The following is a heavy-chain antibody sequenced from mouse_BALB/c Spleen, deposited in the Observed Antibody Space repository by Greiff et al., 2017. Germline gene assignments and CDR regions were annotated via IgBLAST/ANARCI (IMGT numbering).Heavy chain of an antibody. CDR1: GYTFTSYW. CDR2: IYPGNSDT. J-gene: IGHJ4*01. D-gene: IGHD1-1*01. Sequence: VQLQQSGTVLARPGASVKMSCKASGYTFTSYWMHWVKQRPGQGLEWIGAIYPGNSDTSYNQKFKGKAKLTAVTSNSTAYMELSSLTNEDSAVYYCTREDYGSRYDYAMDYWGQGTSVTVSS. CDR3: TREDYGSRYDYAMDY. V-gene: IGHV1-5*01.